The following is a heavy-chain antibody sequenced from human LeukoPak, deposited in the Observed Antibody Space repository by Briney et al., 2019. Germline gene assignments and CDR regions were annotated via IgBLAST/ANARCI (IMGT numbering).Heavy chain of an antibody. J-gene: IGHJ6*03. CDR2: IRYDGSNK. V-gene: IGHV3-30*02. CDR3: AKVIVVPAASPMDV. CDR1: GFTFSSYG. Sequence: GGSLRLSCAASGFTFSSYGMHWVRQAPGKGLEWVAFIRYDGSNKYYADSVKGRFTISRDNSKNTLYLQMNSLGAEDTAVYYCAKVIVVPAASPMDVWGKGTTVTVSS. D-gene: IGHD2-2*01.